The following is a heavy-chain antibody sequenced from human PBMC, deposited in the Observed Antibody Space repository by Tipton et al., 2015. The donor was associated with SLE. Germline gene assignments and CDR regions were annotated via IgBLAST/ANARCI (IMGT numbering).Heavy chain of an antibody. CDR3: ARLANSGAFDI. D-gene: IGHD7-27*01. J-gene: IGHJ3*02. Sequence: SLRLSCAASGFTFSSYAMSWVRQAPGKGLGWVSVIYSGGSSTYYADSVKGRFTISRDNSKNTLYLQMNSLRAEDTAVYYCARLANSGAFDIWGQGTMVTVSS. V-gene: IGHV3-23*03. CDR1: GFTFSSYA. CDR2: IYSGGSST.